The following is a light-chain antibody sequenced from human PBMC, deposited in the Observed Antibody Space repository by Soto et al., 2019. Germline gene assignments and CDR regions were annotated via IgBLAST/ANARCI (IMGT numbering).Light chain of an antibody. CDR3: QQYYPYTWT. J-gene: IGKJ1*01. V-gene: IGKV1-5*01. CDR2: DDS. CDR1: QSISSW. Sequence: DIQMTQSPSTLSSSVGDRVTVTCRASQSISSWLAWYQQKPGKAPKLLIYDDSSLDSGVPSRFSGRRSGTEFTFTISSLQPDAVATYDYQQYYPYTWTFGQGTKVEVK.